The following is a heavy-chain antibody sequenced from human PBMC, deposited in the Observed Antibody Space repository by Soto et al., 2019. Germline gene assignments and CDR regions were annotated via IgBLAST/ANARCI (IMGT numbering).Heavy chain of an antibody. Sequence: QLQLQESGSGLLKPSQTLSLTCAVSGGSISSRGYSWSWIRQPPGKGLEWIGYGLHSGTTNYNPSPQSRVPTPPDTSRIQLSLKLNSVTAADTAVYFCARDVHYFDDSDHYYHGFDPWGQGTLVTVSS. CDR2: GLHSGTT. D-gene: IGHD3-22*01. CDR3: ARDVHYFDDSDHYYHGFDP. CDR1: GGSISSRGYS. V-gene: IGHV4-30-2*01. J-gene: IGHJ5*02.